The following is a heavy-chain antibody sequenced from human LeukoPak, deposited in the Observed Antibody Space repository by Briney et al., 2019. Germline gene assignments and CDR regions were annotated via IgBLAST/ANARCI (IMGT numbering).Heavy chain of an antibody. CDR3: AKDFMHAFDY. CDR1: GFTFDDYA. J-gene: IGHJ4*02. V-gene: IGHV3-43D*03. Sequence: GGSLRLSCAASGFTFDDYAMHWVRQAPGKGLEWVSLISWDGGSTYYADSVKGRFTISRDNSKNSPYLQMNSLRAEDTALYYCAKDFMHAFDYWGQGTLVTVSS. CDR2: ISWDGGST.